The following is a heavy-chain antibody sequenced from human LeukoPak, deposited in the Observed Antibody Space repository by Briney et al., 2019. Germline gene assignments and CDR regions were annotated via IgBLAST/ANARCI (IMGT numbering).Heavy chain of an antibody. Sequence: SVKVSCKASGFTFTSSAVQWVRQAPGQGLEWMGRIIPIPGIANYAQKFQGRVTITADKSTSTAYMELSSLRSEDTAVYYCASGHYGDYGQWSSMNYWGQGTLVTVSS. CDR2: IIPIPGIA. D-gene: IGHD4-17*01. CDR1: GFTFTSSA. V-gene: IGHV1-69*04. CDR3: ASGHYGDYGQWSSMNY. J-gene: IGHJ4*02.